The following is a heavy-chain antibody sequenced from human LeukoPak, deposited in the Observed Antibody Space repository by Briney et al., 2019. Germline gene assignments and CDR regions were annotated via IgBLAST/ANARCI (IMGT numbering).Heavy chain of an antibody. CDR2: ISYDGNNK. CDR1: GFTFSNYA. J-gene: IGHJ4*02. Sequence: RAGRSLRLSCAASGFTFSNYAIHWVRQAPGKGLEWVAFISYDGNNKYYADSVKGRFTISRDNSKNTLYLQMNSLRAEDTAVYYCARGGIFNPYELWGQGTLVTVSS. CDR3: ARGGIFNPYEL. D-gene: IGHD3-22*01. V-gene: IGHV3-30-3*01.